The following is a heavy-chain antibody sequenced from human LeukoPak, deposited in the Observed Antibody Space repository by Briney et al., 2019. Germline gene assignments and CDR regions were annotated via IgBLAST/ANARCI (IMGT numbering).Heavy chain of an antibody. CDR2: IYYSGST. CDR3: ARQASWLPYFDL. CDR1: GGSISGYY. D-gene: IGHD6-13*01. J-gene: IGHJ2*01. V-gene: IGHV4-59*08. Sequence: SETLSLTCTVSGGSISGYYWSWIRQPPGKGLEWVGYIYYSGSTNYNPSLKSRVTISVDTSENQFSLKLSSVTAADTAVYFCARQASWLPYFDLWGRGTLVTVSS.